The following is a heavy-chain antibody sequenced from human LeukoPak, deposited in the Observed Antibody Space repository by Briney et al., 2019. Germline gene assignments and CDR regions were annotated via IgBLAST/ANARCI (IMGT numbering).Heavy chain of an antibody. CDR1: GGSISSYY. D-gene: IGHD5-18*01. CDR2: IYYSGST. J-gene: IGHJ4*02. Sequence: SETLSLTCTVSGGSISSYYWSWIRQPPGKGLEWIGYIYYSGSTNYNPSLKSRVTISVDTSKNQFSLKLSSVTAADTAVYYCASANPGLWLRIDYWGQGTLVTVSS. CDR3: ASANPGLWLRIDY. V-gene: IGHV4-59*01.